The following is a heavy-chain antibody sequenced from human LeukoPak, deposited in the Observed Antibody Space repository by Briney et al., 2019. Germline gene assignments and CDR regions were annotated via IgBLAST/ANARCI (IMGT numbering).Heavy chain of an antibody. CDR1: GFTFTSHW. CDR3: ARDRTPDTLDY. Sequence: GGSLRLSCAASGFTFTSHWMHWVRQGPGKGLVWVSQTNTDGSIAFYADSVKGRFTISRDNAKNTLYLQMNSLRAEDTAIYYCARDRTPDTLDYWGQGTPVTVSS. D-gene: IGHD2-15*01. V-gene: IGHV3-74*01. CDR2: TNTDGSIA. J-gene: IGHJ4*02.